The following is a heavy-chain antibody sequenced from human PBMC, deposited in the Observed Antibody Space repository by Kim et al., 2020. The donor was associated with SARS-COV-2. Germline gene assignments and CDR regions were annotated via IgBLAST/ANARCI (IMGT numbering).Heavy chain of an antibody. CDR1: GFTFSIYA. CDR3: AKLDTYYYGSGRRLNPNFDY. D-gene: IGHD3-10*01. J-gene: IGHJ4*02. V-gene: IGHV3-23*01. Sequence: GGSLRLSCAASGFTFSIYAMSWVRQAPGKGLEWVSAISGSGGSTYYADSVKGRFTISRDNSKNTLYLQMNSLRAEDTAVYYCAKLDTYYYGSGRRLNPNFDYWGQGTLVTVSS. CDR2: ISGSGGST.